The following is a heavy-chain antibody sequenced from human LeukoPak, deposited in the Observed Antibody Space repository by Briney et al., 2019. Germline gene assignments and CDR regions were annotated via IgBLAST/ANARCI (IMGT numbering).Heavy chain of an antibody. J-gene: IGHJ1*01. CDR1: GFTFSSYA. Sequence: GGSLRLSCAASGFTFSSYAMSWVRQAPGKGLEWVSAISGSGGSTYYADSVKGRFTISRDNSKNTLYLQMNSLRGEDTAVYYCAKHPSGDGYNYAYFQHWGQGTLVTVSS. D-gene: IGHD5-24*01. V-gene: IGHV3-23*01. CDR3: AKHPSGDGYNYAYFQH. CDR2: ISGSGGST.